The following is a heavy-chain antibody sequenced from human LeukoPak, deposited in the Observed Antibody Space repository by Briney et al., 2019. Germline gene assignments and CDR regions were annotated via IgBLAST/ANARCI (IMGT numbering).Heavy chain of an antibody. J-gene: IGHJ4*02. CDR3: AKAAGFTLDQ. CDR1: GFSFSTYG. D-gene: IGHD1-14*01. CDR2: IRHDGSDK. Sequence: GGSLRLSCAASGFSFSTYGIHWVRQAPGKGLEWVAFIRHDGSDKYYVDSVRGRFTISRDNSKNTVLLQVNSLGPEDTAVYYCAKAAGFTLDQWGQGTLVTVSS. V-gene: IGHV3-30*02.